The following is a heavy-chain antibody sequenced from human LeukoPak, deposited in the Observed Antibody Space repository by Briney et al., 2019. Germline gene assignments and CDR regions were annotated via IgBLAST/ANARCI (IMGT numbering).Heavy chain of an antibody. CDR3: ARKTMVRGVEWFDY. CDR2: IIPIFGTA. V-gene: IGHV1-69*13. Sequence: GASVKVSCKASGYTFTSYGISWVRQAPGQGLEWMGGIIPIFGTANYAQKFQGRVTITADESTSTAYMELSSLRSEDTAVYYCARKTMVRGVEWFDYWGQGTLVTVSS. D-gene: IGHD3-10*01. J-gene: IGHJ4*02. CDR1: GYTFTSYG.